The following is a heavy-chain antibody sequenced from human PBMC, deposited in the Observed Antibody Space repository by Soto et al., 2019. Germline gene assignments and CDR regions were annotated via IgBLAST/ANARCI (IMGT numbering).Heavy chain of an antibody. Sequence: SETLSLTCTFSGCSISSYYWSWIRQPPGKGLEWIGYIYYSGSTNYNPSLKSRVTISVDTSKNQFSLKLSSVTAADTAVYYCARELFGRSVWFDPWGQGTLVTVSS. CDR2: IYYSGST. CDR1: GCSISSYY. D-gene: IGHD3-10*01. J-gene: IGHJ5*02. CDR3: ARELFGRSVWFDP. V-gene: IGHV4-59*01.